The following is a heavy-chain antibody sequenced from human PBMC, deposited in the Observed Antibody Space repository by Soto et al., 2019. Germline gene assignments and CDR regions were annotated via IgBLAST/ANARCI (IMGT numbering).Heavy chain of an antibody. J-gene: IGHJ4*02. CDR3: ARDPTYYYDSSLPII. Sequence: SETLSLTCTVSGATISSYYWSWIRQPPGKGLEWIGYIYYSGSTYYNPSLKSRVTISVDTSKNQFSLKLSSVTAADTAVYYCARDPTYYYDSSLPIIWGQGTLVTVSS. CDR2: IYYSGST. D-gene: IGHD3-22*01. V-gene: IGHV4-59*12. CDR1: GATISSYY.